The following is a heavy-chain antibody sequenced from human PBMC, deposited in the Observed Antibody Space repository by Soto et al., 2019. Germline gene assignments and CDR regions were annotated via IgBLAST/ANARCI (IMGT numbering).Heavy chain of an antibody. CDR3: ARAKMIAVAGTGYYFDY. D-gene: IGHD6-19*01. V-gene: IGHV4-31*03. CDR2: IYYSGST. CDR1: GGSISSGGYY. J-gene: IGHJ4*02. Sequence: SETLSLTCTVSGGSISSGGYYWSWIRQHPGKGLEWIGYIYYSGSTYYNPSLKSRVTISVDTSKNQFSLKLSSVTAADTAVYYCARAKMIAVAGTGYYFDYWGQGTLVTVSS.